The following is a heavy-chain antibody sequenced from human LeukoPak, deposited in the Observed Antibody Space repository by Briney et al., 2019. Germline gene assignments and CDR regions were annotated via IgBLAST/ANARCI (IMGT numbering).Heavy chain of an antibody. CDR2: IYYSGST. CDR3: ARDHTETSSLNFRNYYYYGMDI. Sequence: SETLSLTCTVSGGSIRSGDYSWNWIRQHPGKGLEWIGYIYYSGSTYYNPSLTSRVTMSVDTSKNQFSLKLSSVTAADTAIYYCARDHTETSSLNFRNYYYYGMDIWGQGTTVIVSS. D-gene: IGHD4-11*01. V-gene: IGHV4-31*03. CDR1: GGSIRSGDYS. J-gene: IGHJ6*02.